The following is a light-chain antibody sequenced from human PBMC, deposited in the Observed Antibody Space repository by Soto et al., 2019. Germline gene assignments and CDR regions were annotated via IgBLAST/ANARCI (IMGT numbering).Light chain of an antibody. CDR2: EVS. V-gene: IGLV2-14*01. Sequence: QSALTQPASVSGSPGQSITISCTGTISDVGGYNYVSWYQLHPGKAPKLMVYEVSNRPSGVSNRFSGSKSGNTASLTISGLQAEDEADYYCSSYTSSTAYVFGTGTKVTVL. CDR1: ISDVGGYNY. CDR3: SSYTSSTAYV. J-gene: IGLJ1*01.